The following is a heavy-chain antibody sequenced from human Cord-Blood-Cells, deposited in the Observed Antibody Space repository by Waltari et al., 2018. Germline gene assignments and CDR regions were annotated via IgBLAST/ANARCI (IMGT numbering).Heavy chain of an antibody. CDR2: MNPNSGNT. CDR1: GYPFTTFN. J-gene: IGHJ6*02. Sequence: QVQLVQSGAEVKKPGASVQVPCTVSGYPFTTFNINWVRQATGQGLEWMGWMNPNSGNTGYAQKFQGRVTMTRNTSISTAYMELSSLRSEDTAVYYCARGLPYYYYGMDVWGQGTTVTVSS. V-gene: IGHV1-8*01. CDR3: ARGLPYYYYGMDV.